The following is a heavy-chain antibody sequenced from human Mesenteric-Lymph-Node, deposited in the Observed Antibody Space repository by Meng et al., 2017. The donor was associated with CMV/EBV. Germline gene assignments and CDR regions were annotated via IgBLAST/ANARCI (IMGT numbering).Heavy chain of an antibody. CDR1: GYSFTSYW. J-gene: IGHJ4*02. Sequence: KVSCKGSGYSFTSYWIGWVRQMPGKGLEWMGIIYTGDSDTRYSPSFQGQVTISVDKSISTAYLQWSSLKASDTAMYYCARFPRVGDYYDSSGYFDYWGQGTLVTVSS. V-gene: IGHV5-51*01. CDR2: IYTGDSDT. D-gene: IGHD3-22*01. CDR3: ARFPRVGDYYDSSGYFDY.